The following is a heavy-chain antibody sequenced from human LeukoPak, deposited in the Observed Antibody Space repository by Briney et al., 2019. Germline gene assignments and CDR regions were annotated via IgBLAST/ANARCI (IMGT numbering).Heavy chain of an antibody. CDR3: ARTDCSSISCYSDY. CDR2: INHSGST. J-gene: IGHJ4*02. Sequence: SETLSLTCAVYGGSFGGYYWSWIRRPPGKGLEWIGEINHSGSTNYNPSLKSRVTISVDTSKNQFSLKLSSVTAADTAVYYCARTDCSSISCYSDYWGQGTLVTVSS. D-gene: IGHD2-2*02. V-gene: IGHV4-34*01. CDR1: GGSFGGYY.